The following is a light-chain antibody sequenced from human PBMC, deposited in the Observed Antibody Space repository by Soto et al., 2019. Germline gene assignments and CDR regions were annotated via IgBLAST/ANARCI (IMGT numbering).Light chain of an antibody. CDR2: DVN. J-gene: IGLJ1*01. CDR3: TSYTRSGLYV. CDR1: SSDIGGSTY. Sequence: QSALTQPASVSGSPGQSITVSCTGTSSDIGGSTYVSWYQQHPGKAPRLIIYDVNNRPSGVAARFSASKSGNTASLTISGLQAEDEADYYCTSYTRSGLYVFGTGTKLTVL. V-gene: IGLV2-14*01.